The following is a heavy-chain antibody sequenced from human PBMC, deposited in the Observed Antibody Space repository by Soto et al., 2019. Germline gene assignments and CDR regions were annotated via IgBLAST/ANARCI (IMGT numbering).Heavy chain of an antibody. V-gene: IGHV3-30*18. CDR1: GFTFSSYG. CDR3: AKDIRQLVFYFDY. J-gene: IGHJ4*02. D-gene: IGHD6-13*01. Sequence: GGSLRLSCAASGFTFSSYGMHWVRQAPGKGLEWVAVISYDGSNKYYADSVKGRFTISRDNSKNTLYLQMNSLRAEDTAVYYCAKDIRQLVFYFDYWGQGTLVTVSS. CDR2: ISYDGSNK.